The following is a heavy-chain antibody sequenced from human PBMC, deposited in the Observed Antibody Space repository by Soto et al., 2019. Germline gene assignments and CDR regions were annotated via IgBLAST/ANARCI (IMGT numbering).Heavy chain of an antibody. Sequence: GGSLRLSCAASGFTFSSYAMSWVRQAPGKGLEWVSGITGGGGGSYYADSVKGRFTISRDNSKNTLYLQMNSLRAEDTAVYYCEKSEWELLNWFDPWGQGTLVTVSS. J-gene: IGHJ5*02. CDR3: EKSEWELLNWFDP. CDR2: ITGGGGGS. CDR1: GFTFSSYA. D-gene: IGHD1-26*01. V-gene: IGHV3-23*01.